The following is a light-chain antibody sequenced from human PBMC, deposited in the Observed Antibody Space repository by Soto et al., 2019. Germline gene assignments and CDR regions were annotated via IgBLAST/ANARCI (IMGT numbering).Light chain of an antibody. Sequence: EIVLTQSPGTLSLSPGERATLSCRASQSVSSSYLAWYQQKPGQAPRLLISGASTGATGIPPRFRGSGSGTEFTLTVDTLQSEDFAVYYCQQYNNWPSWTFGQGTKVDIK. J-gene: IGKJ1*01. CDR1: QSVSSSY. CDR2: GAS. CDR3: QQYNNWPSWT. V-gene: IGKV3-15*01.